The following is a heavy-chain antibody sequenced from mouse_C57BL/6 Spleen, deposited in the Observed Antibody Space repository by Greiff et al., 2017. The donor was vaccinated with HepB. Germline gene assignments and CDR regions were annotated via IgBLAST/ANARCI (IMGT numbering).Heavy chain of an antibody. J-gene: IGHJ3*01. CDR2: IDPSDSYT. CDR3: ARSDSSGYRFAY. V-gene: IGHV1-69*01. CDR1: GYTFTSYW. Sequence: QVQLQQPGAELVMPGASVKLSCKASGYTFTSYWMHWVKPRPGQGLEWIGEIDPSDSYTNYNQKFKGKSTLTVDKSSSTAYMQLSSLTSEDSAVYYCARSDSSGYRFAYWGQGTLVTVSA. D-gene: IGHD3-2*02.